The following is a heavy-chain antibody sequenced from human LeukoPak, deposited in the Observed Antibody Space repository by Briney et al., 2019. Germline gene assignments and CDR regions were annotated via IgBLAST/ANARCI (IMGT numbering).Heavy chain of an antibody. V-gene: IGHV4-39*01. CDR1: GGSNNSSSYY. CDR3: ARRAPNYCSSTSCYNWYFDL. CDR2: IYYNDST. J-gene: IGHJ2*01. D-gene: IGHD2-2*02. Sequence: SEPQTLTCTVSGGSNNSSSYYWGRIRQPPGKGLERIWSIYYNDSTYYNPSLKSRVTISVDTSKNQFSLKQSSVTAADTAVYYCARRAPNYCSSTSCYNWYFDLWGRGTLVTVSS.